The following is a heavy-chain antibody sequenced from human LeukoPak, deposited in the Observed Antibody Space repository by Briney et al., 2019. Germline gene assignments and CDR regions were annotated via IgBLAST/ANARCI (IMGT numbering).Heavy chain of an antibody. V-gene: IGHV3-74*01. D-gene: IGHD3-10*01. CDR1: GFTFSSYW. Sequence: GGSLRLSCAASGFTFSSYWMHWVRHAPGKGLVWVSRINSDGSSTSYADSVKGRFTISRDNSKNTLYLQMNSLRAEDTAVYYCARDGVPYYYGSGSYGDWFDPWGQGTLVTVSS. CDR3: ARDGVPYYYGSGSYGDWFDP. J-gene: IGHJ5*02. CDR2: INSDGSST.